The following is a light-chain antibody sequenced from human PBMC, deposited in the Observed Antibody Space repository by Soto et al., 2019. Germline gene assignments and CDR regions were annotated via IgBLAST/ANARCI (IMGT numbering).Light chain of an antibody. Sequence: DIQMTPSPSSLSASVGSRVTITCRASQSISGYLNWYQQKPGKAPKLLIYAASSLHSGVPSRFSGSGSGTDFTLTISSLQPEDFAVYYCQQYNNWPRTFGQGTKVDIK. V-gene: IGKV1-39*01. CDR2: AAS. J-gene: IGKJ1*01. CDR1: QSISGY. CDR3: QQYNNWPRT.